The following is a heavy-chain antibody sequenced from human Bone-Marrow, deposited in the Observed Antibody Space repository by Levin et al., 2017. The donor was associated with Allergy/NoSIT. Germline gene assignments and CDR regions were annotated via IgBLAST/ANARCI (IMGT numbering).Heavy chain of an antibody. D-gene: IGHD3-3*02. CDR2: IFDSGST. Sequence: SETLSLTCTVSGGSTSSDFWIWIRQPPGRGLEWIGYIFDSGSTKYNSSLNSRATISIDTSRNQFSLKLTSVTAADTAVYFCARGLLVWPHWFFDVWDRGTLVTVSS. CDR3: ARGLLVWPHWFFDV. V-gene: IGHV4-59*12. J-gene: IGHJ2*01. CDR1: GGSTSSDF.